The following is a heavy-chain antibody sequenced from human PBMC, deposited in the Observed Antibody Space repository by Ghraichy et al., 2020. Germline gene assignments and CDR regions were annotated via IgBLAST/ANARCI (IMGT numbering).Heavy chain of an antibody. V-gene: IGHV2-5*01. CDR2: IYWNDDK. CDR3: AHSITIFGVVIHNWFDP. D-gene: IGHD3-3*01. Sequence: SGPTLVKPTQTLTLTCTFSGFSLSTSGVGVGWIRQPPGKALEWLALIYWNDDKRYSPSLKSRLTITKDTSKNQVVLTMTNMDPVDTATYYCAHSITIFGVVIHNWFDPWGQGTLVTVSS. J-gene: IGHJ5*02. CDR1: GFSLSTSGVG.